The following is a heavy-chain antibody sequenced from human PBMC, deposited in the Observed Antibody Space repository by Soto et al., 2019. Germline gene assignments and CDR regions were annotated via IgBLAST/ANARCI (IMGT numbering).Heavy chain of an antibody. CDR2: IIPILGIA. CDR3: ARLPDYRANFDY. D-gene: IGHD4-4*01. CDR1: GGTFSSYT. Sequence: GASVKVSCKASGGTFSSYTISWVRQAPGQGLEWMGRIIPILGIANYAQKFQGRVTITADKSTSTAYMELSSLRSEDTAVYYCARLPDYRANFDYWGQGTLVTVSS. V-gene: IGHV1-69*02. J-gene: IGHJ4*02.